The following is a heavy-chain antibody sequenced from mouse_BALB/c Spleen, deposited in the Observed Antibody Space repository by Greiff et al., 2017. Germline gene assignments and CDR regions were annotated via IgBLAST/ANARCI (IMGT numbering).Heavy chain of an antibody. CDR3: ARDGGNYPCFAY. D-gene: IGHD2-1*01. Sequence: VQLKESGPGLVKPSQSLSLTCTVTGYSITSDYAWNWIRQFPGNKLEWMGYISYSGSTSYNPSLKSRISITRDTSKNQFFLQLNSVTTEDTATYYCARDGGNYPCFAYWGQGTLVTVSA. V-gene: IGHV3-2*02. J-gene: IGHJ3*01. CDR2: ISYSGST. CDR1: GYSITSDYA.